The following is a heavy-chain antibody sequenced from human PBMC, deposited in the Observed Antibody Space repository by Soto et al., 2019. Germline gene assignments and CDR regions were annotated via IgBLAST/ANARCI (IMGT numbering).Heavy chain of an antibody. CDR3: AKDRGSMIVVVITGAFDI. V-gene: IGHV3-23*01. D-gene: IGHD3-22*01. CDR1: GFTFSSYA. Sequence: GGSLRLSCAASGFTFSSYAMSWVRQAPGKGLEWVSAISGGGGSTYYADSVKGRFTISRDNSKNTLYLQMNSLRAEDTAVYYCAKDRGSMIVVVITGAFDIWGQGTMVTVSS. CDR2: ISGGGGST. J-gene: IGHJ3*02.